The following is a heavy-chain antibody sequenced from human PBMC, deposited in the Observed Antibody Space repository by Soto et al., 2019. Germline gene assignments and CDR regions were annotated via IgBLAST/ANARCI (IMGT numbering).Heavy chain of an antibody. Sequence: QVQLVESGGGVVQPGRSLRLSCAASGFTFSSYAMHWVRQAPGKGLEWVAVISYDGSNKYYGDAGKGRFTIPRDNSKNTVYLEMDSRRGEGTGGYECAGTPRRCWDYFGHRGQGTLVTVSS. V-gene: IGHV3-30*14. CDR2: ISYDGSNK. J-gene: IGHJ4*02. CDR3: AGTPRRCWDYFGH. D-gene: IGHD6-13*01. CDR1: GFTFSSYA.